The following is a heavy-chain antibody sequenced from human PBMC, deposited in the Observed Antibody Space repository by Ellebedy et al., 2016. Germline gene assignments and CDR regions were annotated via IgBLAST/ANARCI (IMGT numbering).Heavy chain of an antibody. CDR2: IIPILGIA. J-gene: IGHJ2*01. CDR3: AREETRLGYFDI. Sequence: ASVKVSCKASGGTFSSYAISWVRQAPGQGLEWMGRIIPILGIANYAQKFQGRVTITADKSTSTAYMELSSLRSEDTAVYYCAREETRLGYFDIWGRGTLVTVSS. D-gene: IGHD4-11*01. V-gene: IGHV1-69*04. CDR1: GGTFSSYA.